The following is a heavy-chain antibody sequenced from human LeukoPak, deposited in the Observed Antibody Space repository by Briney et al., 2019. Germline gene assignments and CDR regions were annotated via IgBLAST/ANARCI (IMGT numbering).Heavy chain of an antibody. Sequence: ASVKVSCKASGGTFSSYAISWVRQAPGQGLEWMGGIIPIFGTANYAQKFQGRVTMTTDTSTSTAYMELRSLRSDDTAVYYCARERWSDFWSGADYWGQGTLVTVSS. V-gene: IGHV1-69*05. J-gene: IGHJ4*02. CDR2: IIPIFGTA. CDR3: ARERWSDFWSGADY. D-gene: IGHD3-3*01. CDR1: GGTFSSYA.